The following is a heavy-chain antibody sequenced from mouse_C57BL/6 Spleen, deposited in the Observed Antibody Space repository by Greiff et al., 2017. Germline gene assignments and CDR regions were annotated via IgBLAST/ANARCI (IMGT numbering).Heavy chain of an antibody. J-gene: IGHJ3*01. V-gene: IGHV1-50*01. CDR2: IDPSDSYT. CDR3: ARAGVVEGVAY. CDR1: GYTFTSYW. D-gene: IGHD1-1*01. Sequence: VQLQQPGAELVKPGASVKLSCKASGYTFTSYWMQWVKQRPGQGLEWIGEIDPSDSYTNYNQKFKGKATLTVDTSSSTAYMQLSSLTSEDSAVYYCARAGVVEGVAYWGQGTLVTVSA.